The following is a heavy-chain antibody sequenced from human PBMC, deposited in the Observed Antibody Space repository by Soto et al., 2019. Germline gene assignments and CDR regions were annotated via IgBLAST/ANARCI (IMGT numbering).Heavy chain of an antibody. CDR3: ARAGFERLYFDQ. CDR1: GFTVTTSY. D-gene: IGHD1-1*01. J-gene: IGHJ4*02. V-gene: IGHV3-53*01. CDR2: VYTSGRT. Sequence: EVQLVESGGDLIQPGGSLRLSCAASGFTVTTSYMAWVRQAPGKGLEWVAVVYTSGRTYHADSVNGRFTVSRDISTNMFFLQMNKLSAEDMATYYCARAGFERLYFDQWGRGTLVTVSS.